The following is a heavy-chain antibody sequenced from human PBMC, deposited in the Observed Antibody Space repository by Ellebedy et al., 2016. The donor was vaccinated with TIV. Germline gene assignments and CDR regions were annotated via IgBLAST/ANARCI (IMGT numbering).Heavy chain of an antibody. J-gene: IGHJ4*02. CDR3: ARLMGSSGWYLRGGYFDY. CDR2: IYYSGST. CDR1: GGSISSYY. D-gene: IGHD6-19*01. Sequence: SETLSLXXTVSGGSISSYYWGWIRQPPGKGLEWIGSIYYSGSTYYNPSLKSRVTISVDTSKNQFSLKLSSVTAADTAVYYCARLMGSSGWYLRGGYFDYWGQGTLVTVSS. V-gene: IGHV4-39*01.